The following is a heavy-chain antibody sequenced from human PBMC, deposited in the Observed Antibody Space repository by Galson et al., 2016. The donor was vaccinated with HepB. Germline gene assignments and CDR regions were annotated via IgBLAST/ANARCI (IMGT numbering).Heavy chain of an antibody. CDR3: THLARYHYGPPPESPYNFAY. CDR1: GFTFSNAW. CDR2: IKSKIDGGTA. J-gene: IGHJ4*02. Sequence: SLRLSCAASGFTFSNAWMNWVRQAPGKGLEWVGRIKSKIDGGTAEYAAPVKGRFTFSRDDSKNTLYVQMNSLKTEDTAVYYCTHLARYHYGPPPESPYNFAYGGRGPLFPVSS. D-gene: IGHD5-18*01. V-gene: IGHV3-15*07.